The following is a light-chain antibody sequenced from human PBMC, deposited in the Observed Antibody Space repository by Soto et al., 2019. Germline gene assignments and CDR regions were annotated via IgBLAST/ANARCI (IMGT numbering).Light chain of an antibody. CDR1: QSISNS. Sequence: DLQMTQSPSSLSASVGDRITITCRASQSISNSLHWYQQKPGKAPKLLIYPVSTLQSGVPSRFSATGSGTYFTLTITSLQPEDFATYYCQQSYSSPRPFGPGTKVNI. CDR2: PVS. J-gene: IGKJ1*01. CDR3: QQSYSSPRP. V-gene: IGKV1-39*01.